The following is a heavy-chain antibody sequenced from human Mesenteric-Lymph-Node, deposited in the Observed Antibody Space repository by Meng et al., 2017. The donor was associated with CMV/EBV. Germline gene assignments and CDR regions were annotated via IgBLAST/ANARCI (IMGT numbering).Heavy chain of an antibody. J-gene: IGHJ4*02. CDR2: ISSSSSYI. CDR1: GFTFRSYE. CDR3: ARGREKDY. V-gene: IGHV3-21*01. Sequence: GESLKISCAASGFTFRSYEMNWVRQAPGKGLEWVSSISSSSSYIYYADSVKGRFTISRDNAKNSLYLQMNSLRAEDTAVYYCARGREKDYWGQGTLVTVSS.